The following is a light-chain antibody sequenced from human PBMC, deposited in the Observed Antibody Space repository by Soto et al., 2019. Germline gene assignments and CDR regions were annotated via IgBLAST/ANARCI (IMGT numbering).Light chain of an antibody. CDR2: SNN. CDR3: AAWDDSLNGGV. CDR1: SSNLGTNT. Sequence: QSVLTQPPSVSGTPGQRVTISCSGSSSNLGTNTVNWYQQLPGTAPKVLIYSNNQRPSGVPDRFSGSKSGTSASLAISGLQSEDEADYYCAAWDDSLNGGVFGGGTQLTVL. V-gene: IGLV1-44*01. J-gene: IGLJ2*01.